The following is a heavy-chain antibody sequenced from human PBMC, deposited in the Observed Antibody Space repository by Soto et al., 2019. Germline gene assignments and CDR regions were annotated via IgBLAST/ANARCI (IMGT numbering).Heavy chain of an antibody. V-gene: IGHV1-69*01. J-gene: IGHJ6*02. CDR1: GGTFSSYA. D-gene: IGHD6-13*01. CDR3: ASVPPPAADYYYGMDV. Sequence: QVQLVQSGAEVKKPGSSVKVSCKASGGTFSSYAISWVRQAPGQGLEWKGGIIPIFGTANYAQKFQGRVTITADESTSTAYMELSSLRSEDTAVYYCASVPPPAADYYYGMDVWGQGTTVTVSS. CDR2: IIPIFGTA.